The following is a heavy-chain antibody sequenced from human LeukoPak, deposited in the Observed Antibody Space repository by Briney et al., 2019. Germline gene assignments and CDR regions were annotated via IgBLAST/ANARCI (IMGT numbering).Heavy chain of an antibody. V-gene: IGHV1-69*04. D-gene: IGHD5-18*01. CDR2: IFPILGIA. CDR1: GGTFSSYA. Sequence: SVKVSCKASGGTFSSYAISWVRQAPGQGLEWMGRIFPILGIANYAQKFQGRVTITADKSTSTAYMELSSLRSEDTAVYYCAISGYSYGQYYFDYWGQGTLVTVSS. CDR3: AISGYSYGQYYFDY. J-gene: IGHJ4*02.